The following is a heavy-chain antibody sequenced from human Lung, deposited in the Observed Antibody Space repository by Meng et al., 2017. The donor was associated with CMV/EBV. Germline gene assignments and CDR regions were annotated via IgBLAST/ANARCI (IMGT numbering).Heavy chain of an antibody. V-gene: IGHV3-72*01. Sequence: GGSLRLSCAASGFTFSDHYMDWVRQAPGKGLEWVGRTRNKANSYTTEYAASVKGRFTISRDDSKNSLYLQMNSLKTDDTAVYYCARGPTVTRVDYWGQRTLVTVSS. CDR1: GFTFSDHY. J-gene: IGHJ4*02. CDR3: ARGPTVTRVDY. CDR2: TRNKANSYTT. D-gene: IGHD4-11*01.